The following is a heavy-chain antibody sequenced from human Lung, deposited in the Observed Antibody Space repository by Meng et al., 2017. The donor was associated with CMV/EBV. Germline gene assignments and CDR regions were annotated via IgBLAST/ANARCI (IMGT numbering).Heavy chain of an antibody. CDR1: GGSMSGTNW. CDR3: ARADKVRFDY. J-gene: IGHJ4*02. Sequence: QVPLQESGPGLGKPSGTLSLPCAVSGGSMSGTNWWIWVRQPPGKGLEWIGEIYHSGSTNYNPSLKSRVSISVDKSKNQFSVTLSSVTAADTAVYYCARADKVRFDYWGQGTLVTVSS. CDR2: IYHSGST. V-gene: IGHV4-4*02.